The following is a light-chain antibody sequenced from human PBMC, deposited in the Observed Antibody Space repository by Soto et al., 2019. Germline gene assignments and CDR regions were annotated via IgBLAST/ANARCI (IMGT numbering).Light chain of an antibody. CDR1: SSDVGGYNY. CDR3: SSYTSSSTLYV. Sequence: QSALTQPASVSGSPGQSITISCTGTSSDVGGYNYVSWYQQHPGKAPKLRIYDVSNRPSGVSIRFSGSKSGNTASLTISGLQAEDEADYYCSSYTSSSTLYVFGTGTKLTVL. CDR2: DVS. J-gene: IGLJ1*01. V-gene: IGLV2-14*01.